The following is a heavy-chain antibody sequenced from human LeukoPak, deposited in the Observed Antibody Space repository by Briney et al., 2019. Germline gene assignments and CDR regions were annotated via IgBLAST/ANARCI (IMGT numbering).Heavy chain of an antibody. D-gene: IGHD3-3*01. CDR2: IIPIFGTA. CDR1: GYTFTGYY. J-gene: IGHJ3*02. V-gene: IGHV1-69*13. CDR3: ARAHYDFWSGYYNSAFDI. Sequence: GASVKVSCKASGYTFTGYYMHWVRQAPGQGLEWMGGIIPIFGTANYAQKFQGRVTITADESTSTAYMELSSLRSEDTAVYYCARAHYDFWSGYYNSAFDIWGQGTMVTVSS.